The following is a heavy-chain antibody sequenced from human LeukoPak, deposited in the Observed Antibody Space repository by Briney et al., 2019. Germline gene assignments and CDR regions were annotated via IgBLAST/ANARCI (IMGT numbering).Heavy chain of an antibody. D-gene: IGHD5-18*01. CDR1: GYSFTNYW. CDR3: ARLGYTYAKYYFDY. J-gene: IGHJ4*02. V-gene: IGHV5-51*01. CDR2: IYPSDSDT. Sequence: GGSLKISCKGSGYSFTNYWIGWVRQMPGKGLEWMGIIYPSDSDTKYSPSFQGQVTISADKSISTAYLQWSSLKASDAAMYYCARLGYTYAKYYFDYWGQGTLVTVSS.